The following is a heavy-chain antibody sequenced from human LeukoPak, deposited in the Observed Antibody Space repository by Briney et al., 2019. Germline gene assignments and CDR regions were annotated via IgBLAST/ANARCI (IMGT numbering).Heavy chain of an antibody. V-gene: IGHV4-38-2*02. CDR2: IYHSGGT. CDR3: AREAVADYMDV. D-gene: IGHD6-19*01. Sequence: SETLSLTCAVSGYSISSGYYWGWIRQPLGKGLEWIGSIYHSGGTYYNPSLKSRVTISVDTSKNQFSLKLSSVTAADTAVYYCAREAVADYMDVWGKGTTVTVSS. J-gene: IGHJ6*03. CDR1: GYSISSGYY.